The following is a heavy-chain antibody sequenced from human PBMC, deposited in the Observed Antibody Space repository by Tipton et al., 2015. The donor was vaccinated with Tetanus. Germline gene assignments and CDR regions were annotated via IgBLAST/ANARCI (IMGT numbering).Heavy chain of an antibody. Sequence: LRLSCTVSGDSFTNNIYYWAWIRQPPEKGLEWIARITYRGSTFYNPSLKRQFTKFVDKSKNQFSLRLNSETAADTAVYYCARGKDSSNYYMDFDYWGQGTLVTVSS. CDR1: GDSFTNNIYY. CDR2: ITYRGST. CDR3: ARGKDSSNYYMDFDY. D-gene: IGHD3-22*01. J-gene: IGHJ4*02. V-gene: IGHV4-39*01.